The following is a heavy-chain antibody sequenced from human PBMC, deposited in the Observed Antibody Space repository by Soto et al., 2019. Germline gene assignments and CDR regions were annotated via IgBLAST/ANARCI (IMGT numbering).Heavy chain of an antibody. Sequence: PGGSLRLSCAASGFTFSSYGMHWVRQAPGKGLEWVAVIWYDGSNKYYADSVKGRFTISRDNSKNTLYLQMNSLRAEDTAVYYCARELPIGDSSSWPIDYWGQGTLVTVSS. CDR1: GFTFSSYG. J-gene: IGHJ4*02. CDR2: IWYDGSNK. D-gene: IGHD6-13*01. V-gene: IGHV3-33*01. CDR3: ARELPIGDSSSWPIDY.